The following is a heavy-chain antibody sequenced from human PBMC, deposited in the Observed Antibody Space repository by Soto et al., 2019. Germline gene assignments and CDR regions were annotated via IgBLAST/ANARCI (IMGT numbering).Heavy chain of an antibody. CDR2: IYYSGST. D-gene: IGHD4-4*01. Sequence: SETLSLTCTVSGGSISSGGYYWSWIRQHPGKGLEWIGYIYYSGSTYYNPSLKSRVTISVDTSKNQFSLKLGSVTAADTAVYYCARGDYRDYYYYGMDVWGQGTTVTVSS. CDR1: GGSISSGGYY. V-gene: IGHV4-31*03. J-gene: IGHJ6*02. CDR3: ARGDYRDYYYYGMDV.